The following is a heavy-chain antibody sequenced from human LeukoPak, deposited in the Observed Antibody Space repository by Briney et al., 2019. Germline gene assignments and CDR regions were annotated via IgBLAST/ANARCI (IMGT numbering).Heavy chain of an antibody. D-gene: IGHD3-10*01. Sequence: SVKVSCKASGGTFSSYAISWVRQAPGQGLEWMGGIIPIFGTANYAQKFQGRVTITADESTSTAYMELSSLRSEDTAVYYCARNRGGETSRYFDYGGQGPWSPSPQ. CDR3: ARNRGGETSRYFDY. V-gene: IGHV1-69*01. J-gene: IGHJ4*02. CDR2: IIPIFGTA. CDR1: GGTFSSYA.